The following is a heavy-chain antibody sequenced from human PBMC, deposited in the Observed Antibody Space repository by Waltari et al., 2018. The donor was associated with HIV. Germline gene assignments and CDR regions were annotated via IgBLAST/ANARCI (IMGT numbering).Heavy chain of an antibody. CDR3: ARPRGYNYGYTGFDS. Sequence: EVQLVESGGGLVQPGGSLRLSCAASEFTFSDYWMHWVRQGRGKGLVWVSRINSDGSSTSYADSVKGRFTISRDNAKNTLYLQMYSLRAEDTAVYYCARPRGYNYGYTGFDSWGRGTLVTVSS. CDR2: INSDGSST. J-gene: IGHJ4*02. D-gene: IGHD5-18*01. CDR1: EFTFSDYW. V-gene: IGHV3-74*01.